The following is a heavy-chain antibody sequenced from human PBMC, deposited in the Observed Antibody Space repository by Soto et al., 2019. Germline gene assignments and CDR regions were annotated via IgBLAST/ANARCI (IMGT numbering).Heavy chain of an antibody. Sequence: ASVKVSCKASGYTFTGYYMHWVRQAPGQGLEWMGWINPNSGGTNYAQKFQGWVTMTRDTSISTAYMELGRLRSDDTAVYYCARGSAMVRGVIIEPSLFDYYYYMDVWGKGTTVTVSS. CDR1: GYTFTGYY. CDR2: INPNSGGT. V-gene: IGHV1-2*04. J-gene: IGHJ6*03. CDR3: ARGSAMVRGVIIEPSLFDYYYYMDV. D-gene: IGHD3-10*01.